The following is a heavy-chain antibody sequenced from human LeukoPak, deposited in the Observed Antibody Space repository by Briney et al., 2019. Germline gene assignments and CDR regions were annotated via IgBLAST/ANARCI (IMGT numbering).Heavy chain of an antibody. J-gene: IGHJ6*03. D-gene: IGHD2-8*01. CDR2: IYYSGST. Sequence: PSETLSLTCTVSAGSISSYYWSWIRQPPGKGLEWIGYIYYSGSTNYNPSLKSRVTISVDTSKNQFSLKLSSVTAADTAVYYCARGLYSPYYYYYYMDVWGKGTTVTVSS. CDR1: AGSISSYY. CDR3: ARGLYSPYYYYYYMDV. V-gene: IGHV4-59*01.